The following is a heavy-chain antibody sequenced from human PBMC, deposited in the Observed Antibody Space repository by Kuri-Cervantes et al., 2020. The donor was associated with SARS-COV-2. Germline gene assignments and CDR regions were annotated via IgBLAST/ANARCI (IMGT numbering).Heavy chain of an antibody. Sequence: GSLRLSCTASGGSISSSSYYWGWIRQPPGKGLEWIGSIYYSGSTYYNPSLKSRVTISVDTSKNQFSLKLSSVTAADTAVYYCARNLVWFGELLYPPAGAFDIWGQGTMVTVSS. D-gene: IGHD3-10*01. J-gene: IGHJ3*02. CDR3: ARNLVWFGELLYPPAGAFDI. CDR1: GGSISSSSYY. CDR2: IYYSGST. V-gene: IGHV4-39*01.